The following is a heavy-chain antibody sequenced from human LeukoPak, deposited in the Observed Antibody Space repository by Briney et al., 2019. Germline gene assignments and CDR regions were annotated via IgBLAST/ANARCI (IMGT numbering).Heavy chain of an antibody. CDR2: IRYDGSNK. D-gene: IGHD3-10*01. V-gene: IGHV3-30*02. Sequence: GGSLRLSCAASGFTLSSYGMHWVRQAPGKGLEWVAFIRYDGSNKYYADSVKGRFTISRDNSENMLWLQMTSLRAEDTAVYYCAKAPVRGVISHLDYWGQGTLVTVSS. J-gene: IGHJ4*02. CDR1: GFTLSSYG. CDR3: AKAPVRGVISHLDY.